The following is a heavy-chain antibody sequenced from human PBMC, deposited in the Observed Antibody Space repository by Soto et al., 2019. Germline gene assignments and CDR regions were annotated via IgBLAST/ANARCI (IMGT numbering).Heavy chain of an antibody. CDR3: ARDNGYGDRNWFDP. D-gene: IGHD4-17*01. V-gene: IGHV4-30-4*01. J-gene: IGHJ5*02. Sequence: QVQLQESGPGLVKPSQTLSLTCTVSGGSISSGDYYWSWIRQPPGKGLEWIGYIYYSGSTYYNPSLKGRVTXXVXTXXNQFSLKLSSVTAADTAVYYCARDNGYGDRNWFDPWGQGTLVTVSS. CDR2: IYYSGST. CDR1: GGSISSGDYY.